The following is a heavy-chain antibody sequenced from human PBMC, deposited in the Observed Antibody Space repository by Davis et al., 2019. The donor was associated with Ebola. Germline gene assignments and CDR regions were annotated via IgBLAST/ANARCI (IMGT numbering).Heavy chain of an antibody. V-gene: IGHV3-23*01. D-gene: IGHD3-16*02. J-gene: IGHJ3*02. CDR2: ISGSGGST. Sequence: PGGSLRLSCAASGFTFSSYAMSWVRQAPGKGLEWVSAISGSGGSTYYADSVKGRFTISRDNSKNTLYLQMNSLRAEDTAVYYCARVSHDYVWGSYRDDAFDIWGQGTMVTVSS. CDR3: ARVSHDYVWGSYRDDAFDI. CDR1: GFTFSSYA.